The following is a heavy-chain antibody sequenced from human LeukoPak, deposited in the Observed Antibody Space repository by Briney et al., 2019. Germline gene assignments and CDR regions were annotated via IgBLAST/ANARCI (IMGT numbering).Heavy chain of an antibody. V-gene: IGHV3-23*01. CDR1: GFTFSNYA. D-gene: IGHD2-21*02. CDR2: SGTGGNT. CDR3: AKSYLQIVTLTALYFDS. J-gene: IGHJ4*02. Sequence: GGSLRLSCAASGFTFSNYAMNWVRQAPGKGLEWVSTSGTGGNTYYTDSVKGRFSISRDNSKNTLYLQMNSLRAEDTAIYYFAKSYLQIVTLTALYFDSWGQGALVTVSS.